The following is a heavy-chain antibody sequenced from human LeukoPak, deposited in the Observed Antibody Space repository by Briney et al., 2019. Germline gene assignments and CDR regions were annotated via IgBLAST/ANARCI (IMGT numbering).Heavy chain of an antibody. V-gene: IGHV4-59*08. CDR2: IYYTGST. Sequence: SEILSPTCTVSRGSISIYYWGWMRQPPGKGLEWIGYIYYTGSTNYNPSLKSRVTISVDTSKNQFSLKLSSVTAADTAVYYCARRVADSSGWYFDSWGQGTLVTVSS. CDR3: ARRVADSSGWYFDS. J-gene: IGHJ4*02. CDR1: RGSISIYY. D-gene: IGHD6-19*01.